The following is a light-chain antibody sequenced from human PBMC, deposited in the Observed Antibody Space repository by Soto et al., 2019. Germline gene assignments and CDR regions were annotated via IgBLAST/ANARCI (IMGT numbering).Light chain of an antibody. J-gene: IGKJ4*01. V-gene: IGKV3D-15*01. CDR2: GAS. CDR1: QSVSSSY. CDR3: QQYDDWLRLT. Sequence: EIVLTQSPGTLSLSPGERATLSCRASQSVSSSYLAWYQQKPGQAPRLLIFGASSRATGIPARFSGSGSGTEFNLTISSLQSEDFAVYFCQQYDDWLRLTFGGGTKVDIK.